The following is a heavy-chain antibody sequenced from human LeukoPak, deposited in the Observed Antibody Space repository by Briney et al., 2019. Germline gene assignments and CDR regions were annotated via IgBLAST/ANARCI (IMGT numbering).Heavy chain of an antibody. CDR3: ATTQNGIAAKGAFDI. J-gene: IGHJ3*02. CDR1: GGSISSSSYH. D-gene: IGHD6-25*01. V-gene: IGHV4-39*01. Sequence: SETLSLTRTVSGGSISSSSYHWGWIRQPPGKGLEWIGSIYYSGSTYYNPSLKSRVTISVDTSKNQFSLKLSSVTAADTAVHYCATTQNGIAAKGAFDIWGQGTMVTVSS. CDR2: IYYSGST.